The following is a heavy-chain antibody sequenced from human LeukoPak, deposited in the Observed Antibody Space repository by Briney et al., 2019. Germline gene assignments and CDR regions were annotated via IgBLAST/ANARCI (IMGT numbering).Heavy chain of an antibody. CDR1: GFTFSSYS. V-gene: IGHV3-21*01. CDR3: ARGSSGWSAGYYYGMDV. J-gene: IGHJ6*02. CDR2: ISSSSSYI. Sequence: PGGSLRLSCAASGFTFSSYSMNWVRQAPGKGLEWVSSISSSSSYIYYADSVKGRFTIFRDNAKNSLYLQMNSLRAEDTAVYYCARGSSGWSAGYYYGMDVWGQGTTVTVSS. D-gene: IGHD6-19*01.